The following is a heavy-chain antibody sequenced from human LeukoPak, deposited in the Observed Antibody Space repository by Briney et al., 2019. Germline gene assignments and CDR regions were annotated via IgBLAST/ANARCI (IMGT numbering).Heavy chain of an antibody. D-gene: IGHD7-27*01. V-gene: IGHV3-23*01. CDR3: AKDGGLWVSAHWGDS. Sequence: GGSLRLSCVGSRFTFSNYAMTWVRQAPGKGLEWVSAISGPGGSTYYADSVKGRFTISRDNSNNTLYLQMNSLRAEDTAVYYCAKDGGLWVSAHWGDSWGRGTLVTVSS. CDR1: RFTFSNYA. J-gene: IGHJ4*02. CDR2: ISGPGGST.